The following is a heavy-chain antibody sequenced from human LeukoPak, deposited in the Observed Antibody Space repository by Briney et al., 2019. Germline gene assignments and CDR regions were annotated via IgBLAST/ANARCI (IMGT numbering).Heavy chain of an antibody. CDR2: IYYSGST. CDR3: ARDRDGTQMGNWFDP. V-gene: IGHV4-39*07. J-gene: IGHJ5*02. CDR1: GGSISSSSYY. D-gene: IGHD5-24*01. Sequence: PSETLSLTCTVSGGSISSSSYYWGWIRQPPGKGLEWIGSIYYSGSTYYNPSLKSRVTISVDTSKNQFSLKLSSVTAADTAVYYCARDRDGTQMGNWFDPWGQGTLVTVSS.